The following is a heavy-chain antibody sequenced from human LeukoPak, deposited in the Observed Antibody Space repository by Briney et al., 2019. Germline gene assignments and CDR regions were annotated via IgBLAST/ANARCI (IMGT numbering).Heavy chain of an antibody. Sequence: ASVKVSCKVSGYTLTELSMHWVRRAPGKGLEWMGGFDPEDGKTIYAQKFQGRVTMTEDTSTDTAYMELSSLRSEDTAVYYCATGPPSQYCSSTSCYYNYFDYWGQGTLVTVSS. CDR1: GYTLTELS. CDR3: ATGPPSQYCSSTSCYYNYFDY. CDR2: FDPEDGKT. D-gene: IGHD2-2*01. V-gene: IGHV1-24*01. J-gene: IGHJ4*02.